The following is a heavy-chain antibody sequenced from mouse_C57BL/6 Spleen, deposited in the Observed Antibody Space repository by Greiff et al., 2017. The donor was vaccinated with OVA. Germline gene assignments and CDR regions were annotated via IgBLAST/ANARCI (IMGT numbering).Heavy chain of an antibody. J-gene: IGHJ4*01. V-gene: IGHV3-6*01. Sequence: DVKLQESGPGLVKPSQSLSLTCSVTGYSITSGYYWNWIRQFPGNKLEWMGYISYDGSNNYNPSLKNRISITRDTSKNQFFLKLNSVTTEDTATYYCARELSMDYWGQGTSVTVSS. CDR1: GYSITSGYY. CDR3: ARELSMDY. CDR2: ISYDGSN.